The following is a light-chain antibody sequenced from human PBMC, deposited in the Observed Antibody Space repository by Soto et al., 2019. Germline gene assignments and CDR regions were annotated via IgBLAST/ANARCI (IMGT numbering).Light chain of an antibody. V-gene: IGLV2-11*01. CDR3: CSYPGSHTWV. J-gene: IGLJ3*02. CDR2: DVS. Sequence: QSALTQPRSVSGSPGQSVTISCTGTSSDVGGYNYVSWYQQHPGKAPKFMIYDVSKRPSGVPDRFSGSKSGNTASLTISGLQDEDEADYYCCSYPGSHTWVFGGGTKLTVL. CDR1: SSDVGGYNY.